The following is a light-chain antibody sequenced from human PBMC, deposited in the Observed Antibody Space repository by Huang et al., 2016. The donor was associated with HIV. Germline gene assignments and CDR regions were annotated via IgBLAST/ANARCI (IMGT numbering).Light chain of an antibody. CDR2: DAS. V-gene: IGKV1-9*01. CDR3: QQLNSYPIT. Sequence: IQLTQSPSSLSASVGDRVTITCRASQDISYYLAWYQQKPGEAPKLMIYDASTLQNDVPARFSGGGSGTDFTLTISSLQPADFATYYCQQLNSYPITFGQGTRLEIK. J-gene: IGKJ5*01. CDR1: QDISYY.